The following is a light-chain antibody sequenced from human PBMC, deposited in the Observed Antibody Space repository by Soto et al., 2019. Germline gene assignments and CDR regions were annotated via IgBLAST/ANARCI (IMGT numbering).Light chain of an antibody. Sequence: QAVVTQPASVSGSPGQSITISCTGTSSDVGGYNYVSWYQQHPGKAPKLMIYDVSNRPSGVSNRFSDSKSGNTASLTISGLQAEDEAHYYCSSYTSSSTLVFGGGTKLTVL. CDR3: SSYTSSSTLV. J-gene: IGLJ2*01. CDR2: DVS. V-gene: IGLV2-14*01. CDR1: SSDVGGYNY.